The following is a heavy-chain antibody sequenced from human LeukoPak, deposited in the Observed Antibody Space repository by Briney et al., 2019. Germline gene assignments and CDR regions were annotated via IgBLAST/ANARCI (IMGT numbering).Heavy chain of an antibody. J-gene: IGHJ6*02. D-gene: IGHD1-26*01. Sequence: QPGGSLRLSCAASAFSFSSYEMNWVRQAPGKGLEWVSYISSSGSAIYHADSVKGRFTISRDNAKNLLFLQMNSLRAEDTAAYYCARRSHYFYYAMDVWGQGTTVTVSS. CDR1: AFSFSSYE. CDR3: ARRSHYFYYAMDV. V-gene: IGHV3-48*03. CDR2: ISSSGSAI.